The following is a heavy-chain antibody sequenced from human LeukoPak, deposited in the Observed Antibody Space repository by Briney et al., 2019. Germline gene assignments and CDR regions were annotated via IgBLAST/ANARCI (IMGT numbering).Heavy chain of an antibody. CDR2: IYPADSDT. D-gene: IGHD3-16*01. CDR3: ARLRQGGFDY. Sequence: GESLKISCKGSGYSFTSYWIGWVRQMPGKGLEWIGIIYPADSDTTYSPSFQGQVTLSADKSITTAYLQWSSLKASDTAMYYCARLRQGGFDYWGQGTLVTVSS. V-gene: IGHV5-51*01. J-gene: IGHJ4*02. CDR1: GYSFTSYW.